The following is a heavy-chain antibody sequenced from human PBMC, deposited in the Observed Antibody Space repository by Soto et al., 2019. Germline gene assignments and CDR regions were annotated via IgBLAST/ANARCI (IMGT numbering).Heavy chain of an antibody. V-gene: IGHV3-48*03. Sequence: PGGSLRLSCAASGFTFSSYEMNWVRQAPGKGLEWVSYISSSGSTIYYADSVKGRFTISRDNAKNSLYLQMNSLRAEDTAVYYCARVQWEPTWFDPWGQGTMVTVYS. CDR2: ISSSGSTI. J-gene: IGHJ5*02. D-gene: IGHD1-26*01. CDR3: ARVQWEPTWFDP. CDR1: GFTFSSYE.